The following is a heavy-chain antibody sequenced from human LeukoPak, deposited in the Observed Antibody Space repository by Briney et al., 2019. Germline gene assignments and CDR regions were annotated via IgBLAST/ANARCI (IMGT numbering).Heavy chain of an antibody. CDR2: IYYSGST. V-gene: IGHV4-59*01. CDR3: ARDPRGYCSSTSCSYGMDV. D-gene: IGHD2-2*01. CDR1: GGSISSYY. J-gene: IGHJ6*02. Sequence: SETLSLTCTVSGGSISSYYWSWIRQPPGKGLEWIGYIYYSGSTNYNPSLKSRVTISVDTSKNQFSLKLSSVTAADTAVYYCARDPRGYCSSTSCSYGMDVWGQGTTVTVS.